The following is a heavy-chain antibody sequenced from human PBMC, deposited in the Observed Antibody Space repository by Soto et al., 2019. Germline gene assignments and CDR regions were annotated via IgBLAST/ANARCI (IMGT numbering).Heavy chain of an antibody. CDR2: ISSSSSTI. D-gene: IGHD3-22*01. J-gene: IGHJ5*02. CDR1: GFTFSSYS. Sequence: GGSLRLSCAASGFTFSSYSMNWVRQAPGKGLEWVSYISSSSSTIYYADSVKGRFTISRDNAKNSLYLQMNSLRDEDTAVYYCARGSTVFYDSSGYRFDPWGQGTLVTVSS. V-gene: IGHV3-48*02. CDR3: ARGSTVFYDSSGYRFDP.